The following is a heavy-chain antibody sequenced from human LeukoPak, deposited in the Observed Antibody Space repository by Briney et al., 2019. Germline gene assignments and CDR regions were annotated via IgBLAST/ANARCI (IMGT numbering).Heavy chain of an antibody. V-gene: IGHV3-21*01. Sequence: GGSLRLSCAASGFTFSNAWMNWVRQAPGKGLEWVSSISSSSSYIYYADSVKGRFTISRDNAKNSLYLQMNSLRAEDTAVYYCARDRTAAAGDPFDYWGQGTLVTVSS. D-gene: IGHD6-13*01. CDR3: ARDRTAAAGDPFDY. CDR2: ISSSSSYI. J-gene: IGHJ4*02. CDR1: GFTFSNAW.